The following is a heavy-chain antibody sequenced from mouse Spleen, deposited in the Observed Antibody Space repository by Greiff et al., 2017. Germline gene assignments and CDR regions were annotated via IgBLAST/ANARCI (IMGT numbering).Heavy chain of an antibody. CDR1: GYTFPDYE. D-gene: IGHD2-4*01. CDR2: IDPATGYA. V-gene: IGHV1-15*01. Sequence: VQLQQSGAELVRPGASVTLSCKASGYTFPDYEMHWVRQTPVHGLEWIGSIDPATGYAAYNQKLKGKAILTADKPSSTASMELRSLTSEDSAVYYCTRVYDYDGGENAMDCWGQGTSVTGSS. CDR3: TRVYDYDGGENAMDC. J-gene: IGHJ4*01.